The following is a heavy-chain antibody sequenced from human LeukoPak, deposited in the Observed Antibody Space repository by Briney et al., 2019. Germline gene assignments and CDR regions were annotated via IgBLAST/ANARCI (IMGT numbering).Heavy chain of an antibody. D-gene: IGHD6-13*01. Sequence: PGGSLRLSCGASVFTFSSYAMTWVRQAPGMGLEWVSSIIASGVDTYYADSVKGRFTISRDNSNNFVYLQMNGLRANDTAVYPCAKAANIFSWHSANWFDSWGQGTLVTVSS. CDR3: AKAANIFSWHSANWFDS. CDR1: VFTFSSYA. V-gene: IGHV3-23*01. CDR2: IIASGVDT. J-gene: IGHJ5*01.